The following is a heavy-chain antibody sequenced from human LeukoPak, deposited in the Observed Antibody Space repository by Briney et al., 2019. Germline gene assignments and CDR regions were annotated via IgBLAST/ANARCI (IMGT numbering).Heavy chain of an antibody. CDR1: GFNFSTYW. J-gene: IGHJ4*02. D-gene: IGHD3-10*01. CDR3: VTDQTGRHPYFFDY. Sequence: GGSLRLSCAASGFNFSTYWMTWVRQVLGKGLEWVANIKEDGRKIYYVDAVKGRFSISRDNAKTSLYLQMNNLSVADTAVYYCVTDQTGRHPYFFDYWGQGTLVTVSS. V-gene: IGHV3-7*01. CDR2: IKEDGRKI.